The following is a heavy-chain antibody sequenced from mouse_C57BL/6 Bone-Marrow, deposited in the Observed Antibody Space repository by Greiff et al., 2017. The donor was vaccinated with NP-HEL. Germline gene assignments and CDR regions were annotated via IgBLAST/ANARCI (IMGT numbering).Heavy chain of an antibody. CDR2: IYPGDGDT. J-gene: IGHJ2*01. Sequence: VKLMESGPELVKPGASVKISCKASGYAFSSSWMNWVKQRPGKGLEWIGRIYPGDGDTNYNGKFKGKATLTADKSSSTAYMQLSSLTSEDSAVYFCARGANWDYFDYWGQGTTLTVSS. CDR1: GYAFSSSW. CDR3: ARGANWDYFDY. D-gene: IGHD4-1*01. V-gene: IGHV1-82*01.